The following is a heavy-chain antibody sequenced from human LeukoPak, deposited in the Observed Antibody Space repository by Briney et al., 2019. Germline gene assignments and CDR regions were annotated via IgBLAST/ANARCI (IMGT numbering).Heavy chain of an antibody. D-gene: IGHD3-16*01. V-gene: IGHV4-59*01. CDR1: GGSISSYY. CDR2: IYYSGGT. Sequence: SETLSLTCTVSGGSISSYYWSWIRQPPGKGLEWIGYIYYSGGTNYNPSLKSRVTISVDTSKNQFSLKLSSVAAADTAVYYCARCAVMDDDYFDYWGQGTLVTVSS. CDR3: ARCAVMDDDYFDY. J-gene: IGHJ4*02.